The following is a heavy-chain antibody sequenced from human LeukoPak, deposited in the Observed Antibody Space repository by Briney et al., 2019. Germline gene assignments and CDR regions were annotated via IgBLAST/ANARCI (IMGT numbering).Heavy chain of an antibody. CDR1: GYTFTSSG. D-gene: IGHD6-19*01. Sequence: ASVKVSCKTSGYTFTSSGITWVRQAPGQGLEWMGWISTYNGYSKYAQNLQGRVTMSADTSTTTAYMELSSLRSDDTAVYYCAKNSSGGYSDYWGQGTLVTVSS. CDR2: ISTYNGYS. CDR3: AKNSSGGYSDY. J-gene: IGHJ4*02. V-gene: IGHV1-18*01.